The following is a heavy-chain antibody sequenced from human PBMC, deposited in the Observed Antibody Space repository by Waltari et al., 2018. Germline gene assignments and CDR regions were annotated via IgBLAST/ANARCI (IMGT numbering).Heavy chain of an antibody. J-gene: IGHJ4*02. CDR3: ATPKMGILRYFDWPTPFDY. CDR1: GFTVSSNY. V-gene: IGHV3-53*02. D-gene: IGHD3-9*01. CDR2: IYSGGST. Sequence: EVQLVETGGGLIQPGGSLRLSCAASGFTVSSNYMSWVRQAPGKGLEWVSVIYSGGSTYYADSVKGRFTISRDNSKNTVYLQMNSLRAEDTAVYYCATPKMGILRYFDWPTPFDYWGQGTLVTVSS.